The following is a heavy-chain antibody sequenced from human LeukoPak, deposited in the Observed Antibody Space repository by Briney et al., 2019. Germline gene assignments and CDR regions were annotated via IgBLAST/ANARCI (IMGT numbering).Heavy chain of an antibody. Sequence: SETLSLTCTVSGVSISGNYWTWIRQPPGKGLDYIGHVFYTGSTNYSPSLKSRVTISIDTSKSHFSLKLTSVTAADTAVYYCARAVAVAGTFKFDFWGQGTLVTVSS. J-gene: IGHJ4*02. CDR1: GVSISGNY. V-gene: IGHV4-59*01. CDR3: ARAVAVAGTFKFDF. CDR2: VFYTGST. D-gene: IGHD6-19*01.